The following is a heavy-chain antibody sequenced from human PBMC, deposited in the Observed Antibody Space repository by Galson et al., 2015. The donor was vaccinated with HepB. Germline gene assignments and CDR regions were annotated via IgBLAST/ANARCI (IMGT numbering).Heavy chain of an antibody. V-gene: IGHV3-21*01. CDR2: ISVTRNI. CDR3: AREVREGCDY. CDR1: GFTFSNSI. Sequence: SLRLSCAASGFTFSNSIMNWVRQAPGKGLEWVSSISVTRNIFYADSVKGRFTISRDNAKNSLYLQMNSLTAEDTSVYYCAREVREGCDYWGQGTLVTVSS. D-gene: IGHD3-10*01. J-gene: IGHJ4*02.